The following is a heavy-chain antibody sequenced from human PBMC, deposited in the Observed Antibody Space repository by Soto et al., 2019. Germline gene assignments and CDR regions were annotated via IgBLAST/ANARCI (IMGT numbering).Heavy chain of an antibody. CDR1: GFTFNSYG. D-gene: IGHD6-19*01. J-gene: IGHJ5*02. Sequence: GGSLRLSCAASGFTFNSYGMHWVRQAAGKGLEWVAVISYDGSNKYYADSVKGRFTISRDNAKNSLYLQMNSLRAEDTAVYYCAKMYSSGWDLGARYNWLAPWGQGTLVTVFS. V-gene: IGHV3-30*18. CDR3: AKMYSSGWDLGARYNWLAP. CDR2: ISYDGSNK.